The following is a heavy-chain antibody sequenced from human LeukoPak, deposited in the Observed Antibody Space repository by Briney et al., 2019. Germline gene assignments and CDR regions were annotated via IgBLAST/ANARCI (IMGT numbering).Heavy chain of an antibody. CDR3: AKQRDGRGWVRRFDP. CDR2: IYYSGST. V-gene: IGHV4-4*02. CDR1: GVSISSRSW. D-gene: IGHD1/OR15-1a*01. J-gene: IGHJ5*02. Sequence: SETLSLTCAVSGVSISSRSWWTWVRQPPGKGLEWIGEIYYSGSTNYNPSLTSRVTISIDQSKNHFSLKLNSVTAADTAVYYCAKQRDGRGWVRRFDPWGQGTLVTVSS.